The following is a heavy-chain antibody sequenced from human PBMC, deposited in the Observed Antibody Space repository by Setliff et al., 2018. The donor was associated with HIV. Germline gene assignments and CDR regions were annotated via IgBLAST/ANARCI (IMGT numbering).Heavy chain of an antibody. J-gene: IGHJ4*02. D-gene: IGHD2-21*02. Sequence: SLTCTVSGGSISSHYWSWIRQSPGAGLEWIGRIYHSGTTYYNPSLKSRVTISVDTSKNQFSMKLRSVTAADTAGYYCARVVGTRAVDYWGQGTLVTVSS. CDR1: GGSISSHY. V-gene: IGHV4-59*05. CDR3: ARVVGTRAVDY. CDR2: IYHSGTT.